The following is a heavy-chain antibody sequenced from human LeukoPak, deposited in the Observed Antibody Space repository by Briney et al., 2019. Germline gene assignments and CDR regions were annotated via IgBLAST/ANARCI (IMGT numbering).Heavy chain of an antibody. V-gene: IGHV3-30*03. CDR2: ISYDGSNK. Sequence: PGGSLRLSCAASGFTFSSYGMHWVREAPGKGLEWVAVISYDGSNKYYADSVKGRFTISRDNSKNTLYLQMNSLRAEDTAVYYCARDRGGYESPLDYWGQGTLVTVSS. CDR1: GFTFSSYG. CDR3: ARDRGGYESPLDY. J-gene: IGHJ4*02. D-gene: IGHD5-12*01.